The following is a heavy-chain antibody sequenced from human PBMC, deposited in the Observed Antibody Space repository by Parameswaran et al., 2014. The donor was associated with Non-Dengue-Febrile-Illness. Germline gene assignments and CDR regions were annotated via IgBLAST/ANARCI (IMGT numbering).Heavy chain of an antibody. J-gene: IGHJ4*02. D-gene: IGHD1-1*01. V-gene: IGHV1-69*13. Sequence: PSVKVSCKASGGTFSSYAISWVRQAPGQGLEWMGGIIPIFGTANYAQKFQGRVTITADESTSTAYMELSSLRSEDTAVYYCARGDWNDVSTTTLGFDYWGQGTLVTVSS. CDR1: GGTFSSYA. CDR3: ARGDWNDVSTTTLGFDY. CDR2: IIPIFGTA.